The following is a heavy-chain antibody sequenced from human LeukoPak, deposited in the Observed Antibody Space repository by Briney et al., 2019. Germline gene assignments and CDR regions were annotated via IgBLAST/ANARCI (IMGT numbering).Heavy chain of an antibody. D-gene: IGHD7-27*01. CDR2: IKQDGSET. CDR3: SGGGASVTGDDY. CDR1: GFTVVTYR. Sequence: PGGSLRLSLAASGFTVVTYRMACVRQAPGKGLEWVANIKQDGSETYYVDSVKGQFTVSRANPKNSLHLQTNSLMAEGATLFYCSGGGASVTGDDYWGQGTLVTVSS. V-gene: IGHV3-7*01. J-gene: IGHJ4*02.